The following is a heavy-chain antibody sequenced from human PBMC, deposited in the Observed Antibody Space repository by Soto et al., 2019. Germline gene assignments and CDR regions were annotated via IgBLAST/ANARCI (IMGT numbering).Heavy chain of an antibody. D-gene: IGHD2-8*02. J-gene: IGHJ4*02. CDR2: ISRDGGTK. V-gene: IGHV3-30*03. CDR3: TGEVASGY. CDR1: GFTASTKG. Sequence: QVQLLESGGGVFQPGRSLRLSCAASGFTASTKGMHWFRQAPGKGLEWVAVISRDGGTKYYADSVKGRFTISRDNSRNTLFLEMNGLRGDDMAVYYCTGEVASGYWGQGTLVTVSS.